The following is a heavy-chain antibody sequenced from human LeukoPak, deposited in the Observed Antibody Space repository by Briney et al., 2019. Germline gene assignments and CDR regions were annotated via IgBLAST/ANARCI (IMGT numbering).Heavy chain of an antibody. Sequence: PGGSLTLSCEGSGFSFGSKYMNWVRQAPGKGLEWVSILYSGGGTYYADSVKGRFTVSRDSSKNTLYLHMNSLRVEDTAVYYCARVGDHYHWYLDVWGRGTLVTVSS. V-gene: IGHV3-53*01. CDR3: ARVGDHYHWYLDV. J-gene: IGHJ2*01. D-gene: IGHD3-10*01. CDR2: LYSGGGT. CDR1: GFSFGSKY.